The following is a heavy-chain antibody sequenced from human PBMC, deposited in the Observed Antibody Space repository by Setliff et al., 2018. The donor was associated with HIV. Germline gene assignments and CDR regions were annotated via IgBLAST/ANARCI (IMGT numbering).Heavy chain of an antibody. CDR1: RYSFTSFE. V-gene: IGHV1-8*02. Sequence: GASVKVSCKASRYSFTSFEINWVRQAPGQGLEWMGWMKPDSGNTGYAQKFQGRVTMTRNTSISTAYMELSNLRSEDTAVYYCVRGGAAYNWDQNDYYYMDVWGTGTTVTVSS. CDR3: VRGGAAYNWDQNDYYYMDV. J-gene: IGHJ6*03. D-gene: IGHD1-20*01. CDR2: MKPDSGNT.